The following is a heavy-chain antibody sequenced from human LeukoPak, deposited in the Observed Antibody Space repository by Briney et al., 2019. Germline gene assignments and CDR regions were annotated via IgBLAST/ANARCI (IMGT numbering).Heavy chain of an antibody. CDR2: INNSGST. D-gene: IGHD6-25*01. J-gene: IGHJ5*02. Sequence: SETLSLTCTVSGGSISTFYWTWIRQPAGKALVWIGRINNSGSTNYNPSLRSRVSMSVDRSKNQFSVTLSSVTAADTAVYFCAREGGDPRWLDPWGQGTLVTVSS. CDR3: AREGGDPRWLDP. CDR1: GGSISTFY. V-gene: IGHV4-4*07.